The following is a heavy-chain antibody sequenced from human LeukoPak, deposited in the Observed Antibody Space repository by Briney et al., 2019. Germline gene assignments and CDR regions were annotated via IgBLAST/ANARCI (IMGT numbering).Heavy chain of an antibody. CDR1: GFTFSSYE. CDR2: ISSSGSAI. CDR3: ARETTVATGDFDY. Sequence: GGSLRLSCGASGFTFSSYEMNWVRQAPGKGLEWVSYISSSGSAIHYADSVKGRFTISRDNVKNSLYLQMNSLRVEDTAVYYCARETTVATGDFDYWGQGTLVTVSS. V-gene: IGHV3-48*03. J-gene: IGHJ4*02. D-gene: IGHD4-23*01.